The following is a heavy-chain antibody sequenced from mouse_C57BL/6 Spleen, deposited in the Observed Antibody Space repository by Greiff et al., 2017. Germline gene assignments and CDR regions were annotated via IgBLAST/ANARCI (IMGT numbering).Heavy chain of an antibody. D-gene: IGHD2-14*01. J-gene: IGHJ2*01. V-gene: IGHV1-74*01. CDR1: GYTFTSYW. CDR2: LHPSDSDT. CDR3: AIWSYRKGGVDY. Sequence: QVQLQQPGAELVKPGASVKVSCKASGYTFTSYWMHWVKQRPGQGLEWIGRLHPSDSDTNYNQKFKGKATLTVDNSSSTAYRQLGSLTSEDSAVYYCAIWSYRKGGVDYWGQGTTLTVAS.